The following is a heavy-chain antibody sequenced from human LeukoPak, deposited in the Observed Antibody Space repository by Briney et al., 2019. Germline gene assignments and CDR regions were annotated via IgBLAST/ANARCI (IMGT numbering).Heavy chain of an antibody. V-gene: IGHV1-69*05. Sequence: ASVKVSCKASGGTFSSYAISWVRQAPGQGLEWMGGIIPIFGTANYAQKFQGRVTITTDESTSTAYMELSSLRSEDTAVYYCARACGGDCYSPYYYYYMDVWGKGTTVTVSS. CDR2: IIPIFGTA. CDR1: GGTFSSYA. D-gene: IGHD2-21*02. J-gene: IGHJ6*03. CDR3: ARACGGDCYSPYYYYYMDV.